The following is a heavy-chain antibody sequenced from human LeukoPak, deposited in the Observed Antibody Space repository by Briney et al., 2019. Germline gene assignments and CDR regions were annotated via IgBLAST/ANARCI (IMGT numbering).Heavy chain of an antibody. CDR3: ARDDDRNFGSGSPLLAY. D-gene: IGHD3-10*01. Sequence: ASVKVSCKASGGTFSSYAISWVRPAPGQGLEWMGRIIPILGIANYAQKFQGRVTITADKSTSTAYMELSSLRAEDTAVYYCARDDDRNFGSGSPLLAYWGQGTLVTVSS. CDR2: IIPILGIA. J-gene: IGHJ4*02. V-gene: IGHV1-69*04. CDR1: GGTFSSYA.